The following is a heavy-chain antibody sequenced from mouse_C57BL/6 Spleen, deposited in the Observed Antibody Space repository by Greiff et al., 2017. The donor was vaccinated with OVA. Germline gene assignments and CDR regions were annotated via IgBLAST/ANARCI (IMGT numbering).Heavy chain of an antibody. J-gene: IGHJ4*01. V-gene: IGHV1-53*01. Sequence: QVQLQQSGTELVKPGASVKLSCKASGYTFTSYWMHWVKQRPGQGLEWIGNINPSNGGTNYNEKFKSKATLTVDKSSSTAYMQLSSLTSEDSAVYYCAREGIYYDYEDYAMDYWGQGTSVTVSS. CDR3: AREGIYYDYEDYAMDY. CDR2: INPSNGGT. CDR1: GYTFTSYW. D-gene: IGHD2-4*01.